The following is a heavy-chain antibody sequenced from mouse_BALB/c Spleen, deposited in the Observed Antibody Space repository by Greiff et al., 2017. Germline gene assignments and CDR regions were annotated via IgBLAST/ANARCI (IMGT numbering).Heavy chain of an antibody. CDR2: ISSGSSTI. CDR3: ARSGGGTWFAY. CDR1: GFTFSSFG. V-gene: IGHV5-17*02. J-gene: IGHJ3*01. Sequence: EVKLVESGGGLVQPGGSRKLSCAASGFTFSSFGMHWVRQAPEKGLEWVAYISSGSSTIYYADTVKGRFTISRDNPKNTLFLQMTSLRSEDTAMYYCARSGGGTWFAYWGQGTLVTVSA.